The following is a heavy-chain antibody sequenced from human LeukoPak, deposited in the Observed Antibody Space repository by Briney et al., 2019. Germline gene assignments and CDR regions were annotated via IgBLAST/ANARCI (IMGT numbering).Heavy chain of an antibody. Sequence: SETLSLNCDVSGDSINNDYWWSWVRQPPGKGLEWIGEIHHSGNTNYNPPLKSRVTTSMDKSKNQVSLKVNYVTAADTAVYYCVRGAGLVYSDRGGIRGYFDYWGQGTLVTVSS. CDR1: GDSINNDYW. CDR3: VRGAGLVYSDRGGIRGYFDY. V-gene: IGHV4-4*02. D-gene: IGHD3-22*01. J-gene: IGHJ4*02. CDR2: IHHSGNT.